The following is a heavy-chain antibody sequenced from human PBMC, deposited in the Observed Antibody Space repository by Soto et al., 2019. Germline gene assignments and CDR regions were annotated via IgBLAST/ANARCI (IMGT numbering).Heavy chain of an antibody. CDR1: GYTFTGYY. CDR2: INPNSGGT. V-gene: IGHV1-2*02. J-gene: IGHJ6*02. D-gene: IGHD2-2*01. Sequence: QVQLVQSGAEVKKPGASVKVSCKASGYTFTGYYMHWVRQAPGQGLEWMGWINPNSGGTNYAQKLQGRVTMTTDTSTSTAYMELRSLRSDDTAVYYCASLYCSSTSCSYYYGMDVWGQGTTVTVSS. CDR3: ASLYCSSTSCSYYYGMDV.